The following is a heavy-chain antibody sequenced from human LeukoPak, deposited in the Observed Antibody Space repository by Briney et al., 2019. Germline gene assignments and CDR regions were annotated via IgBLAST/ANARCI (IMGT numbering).Heavy chain of an antibody. CDR2: IYYSAGT. D-gene: IGHD5-12*01. J-gene: IGHJ5*02. CDR3: ARRRATMSRNWFDP. Sequence: PSEILSLTCTVTGGSVSSSSYYWSWIRQPPGKGLEWIGYIYYSAGTNYNPSLKSRVTISVDTSKNQFSLKLTSVTAADTAVYYCARRRATMSRNWFDPWGQGTLVTVSS. CDR1: GGSVSSSSYY. V-gene: IGHV4-61*01.